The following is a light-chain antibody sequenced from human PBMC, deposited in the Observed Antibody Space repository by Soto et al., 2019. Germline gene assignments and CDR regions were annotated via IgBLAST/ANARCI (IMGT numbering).Light chain of an antibody. V-gene: IGKV3-20*01. J-gene: IGKJ1*01. CDR2: GAS. CDR1: QSFNSNY. Sequence: EIWLTQFPGTLSLSPGERATLSCTASQSFNSNYLAWYQQKPGQAPRLLIYGASTRATGIPDRFSGSGSGTDFTLTISSLQSEDFAVYYCQQYGSSPPWTFGQGTKVDIK. CDR3: QQYGSSPPWT.